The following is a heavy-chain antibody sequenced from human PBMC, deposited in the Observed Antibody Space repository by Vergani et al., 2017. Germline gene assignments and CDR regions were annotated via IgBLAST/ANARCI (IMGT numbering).Heavy chain of an antibody. Sequence: QVQLVQSGAEVKKPGASVKVSCKASGYTFTSYYMHWVRQAPGQGLEWMGIINPSGGSTSYAQKFQGRVTMTRDTSTSTVYMELSSLRSEDTAVYYCARDLGVAGLSGCDDYWGQGTLVTVSS. CDR3: ARDLGVAGLSGCDDY. V-gene: IGHV1-46*01. J-gene: IGHJ4*02. D-gene: IGHD6-19*01. CDR2: INPSGGST. CDR1: GYTFTSYY.